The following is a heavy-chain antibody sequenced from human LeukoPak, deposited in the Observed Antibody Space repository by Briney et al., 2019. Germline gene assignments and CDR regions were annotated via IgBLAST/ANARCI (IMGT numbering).Heavy chain of an antibody. CDR1: GFTFSTSW. J-gene: IGHJ3*02. V-gene: IGHV3-7*01. CDR2: IKHDGSEK. Sequence: SGGSLRLSCAASGFTFSTSWMTWVRQAPGKGLEFVANIKHDGSEKYYVDSVQGRFTISRDNAKNSLYLQMNSLRAEDTAVYYCAKDDAFDIWGQGTMVTVSS. CDR3: AKDDAFDI.